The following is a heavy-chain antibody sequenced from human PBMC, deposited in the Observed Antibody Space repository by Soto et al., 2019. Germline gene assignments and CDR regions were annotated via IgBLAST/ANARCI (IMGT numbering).Heavy chain of an antibody. V-gene: IGHV3-74*01. CDR3: ATGGYSYGWGY. CDR2: VSPDGSSS. Sequence: EVQQVESGGGSVQPGGSLRLSCVGSGITFSNYWMHWVRQVPGKGPVWVSRVSPDGSSSSYADFVKGRFIVSRDNAKNVAYLQVNSLRADDTAVYYCATGGYSYGWGYWGQGTLVTVSS. D-gene: IGHD5-18*01. J-gene: IGHJ4*02. CDR1: GITFSNYW.